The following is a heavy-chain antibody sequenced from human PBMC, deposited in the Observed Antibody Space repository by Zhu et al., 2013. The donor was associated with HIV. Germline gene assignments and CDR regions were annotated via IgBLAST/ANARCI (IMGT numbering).Heavy chain of an antibody. J-gene: IGHJ5*02. CDR3: ARMDKGSCTETTCPDWFDP. Sequence: QVQLVQSGAEVKKPGASVKVSCKASGYTFIGYYMHWVRQATGHGLEWMGWVDPIIGNAGYAQKFQGRVTITRDTSTSTVYMELSSLRSDDTAVYYCARMDKGSCTETTCPDWFDPWGQGTLVTVSS. V-gene: IGHV1-8*03. D-gene: IGHD2-8*02. CDR1: GYTFIGYY. CDR2: VDPIIGNA.